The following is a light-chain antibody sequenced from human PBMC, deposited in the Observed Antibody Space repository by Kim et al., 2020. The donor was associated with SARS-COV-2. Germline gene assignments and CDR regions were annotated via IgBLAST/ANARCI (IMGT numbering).Light chain of an antibody. CDR2: AND. Sequence: GQRVTISCSGGNSNIGANAVNWYQQFPGTAPKLLLYANDRRPSGVPDRFSVSQSGTSASLAISGLQSEDEADYYCATWDDSLNAWVFGGGTQLTVL. CDR1: NSNIGANA. CDR3: ATWDDSLNAWV. V-gene: IGLV1-44*01. J-gene: IGLJ3*02.